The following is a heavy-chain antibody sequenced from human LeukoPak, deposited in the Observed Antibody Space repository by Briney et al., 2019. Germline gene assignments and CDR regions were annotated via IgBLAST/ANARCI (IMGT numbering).Heavy chain of an antibody. V-gene: IGHV1-18*01. CDR3: ARGGYFDL. CDR2: NSVHNGNT. J-gene: IGHJ2*01. CDR1: GYTFTSYG. Sequence: AAAKVSRKAPGYTFTSYGIGWVRHAPGQGLEWMGWNSVHNGNTNYAQKLQDRVTITPDASTRTAYMELRSRRSDDTAVYECARGGYFDLWGRGTLVTVSS.